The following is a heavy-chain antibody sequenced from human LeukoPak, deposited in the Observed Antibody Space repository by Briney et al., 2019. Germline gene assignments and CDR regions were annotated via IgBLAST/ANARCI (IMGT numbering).Heavy chain of an antibody. CDR1: GLSFSTFA. CDR3: ARASWVSSTDAVR. D-gene: IGHD3-16*01. V-gene: IGHV3-23*01. CDR2: IRGNGET. Sequence: PGGSLRPSCAASGLSFSTFAMSWVRQGPARGLEWVSSIRGNGETFCADSVKGRFTLSSDSSRNTVYLQLNNLRVEDTAIYYCARASWVSSTDAVRWGQGTLVTVSS. J-gene: IGHJ4*02.